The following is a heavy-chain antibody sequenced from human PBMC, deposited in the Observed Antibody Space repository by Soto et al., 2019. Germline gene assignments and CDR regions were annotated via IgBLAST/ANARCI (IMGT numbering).Heavy chain of an antibody. J-gene: IGHJ4*02. D-gene: IGHD2-15*01. CDR3: ATLSISKSSAVTFDS. Sequence: QVQLVESGGGMVQPGRSLRLSCTASGFTFSTYDMHWVRQAPGKGLEWVAVVSYDAGYKNYADSVKGRFTISRDNPKNTLYLQTNSLTPEDASAYYCATLSISKSSAVTFDSWGQGTLVTVSS. V-gene: IGHV3-30*03. CDR1: GFTFSTYD. CDR2: VSYDAGYK.